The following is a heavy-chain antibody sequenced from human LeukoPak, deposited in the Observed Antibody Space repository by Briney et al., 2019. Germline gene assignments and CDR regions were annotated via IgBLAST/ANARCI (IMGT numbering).Heavy chain of an antibody. CDR1: GFTFSTNY. V-gene: IGHV3-53*01. Sequence: GGSLRLSCAASGFTFSTNYMNWVRQAPGKGLEWVSILYSGSDTYYADYEKGRFTISRDSSKNILSLQMNNLRAEDTAGYYCARVGDHFHWYLDLWGRGTLVTVSS. J-gene: IGHJ2*01. D-gene: IGHD3-10*01. CDR2: LYSGSDT. CDR3: ARVGDHFHWYLDL.